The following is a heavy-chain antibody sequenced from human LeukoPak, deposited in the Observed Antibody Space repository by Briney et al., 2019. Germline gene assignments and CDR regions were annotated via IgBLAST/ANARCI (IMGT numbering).Heavy chain of an antibody. CDR2: INGSGGST. D-gene: IGHD5-12*01. CDR1: GFTFSSYA. J-gene: IGHJ4*02. Sequence: GGSLRLSCAASGFTFSSYAMSWVRQAPGKGLEWVSDINGSGGSTYYADSVKGRFTISRDNSKNTLYLQMNSLRAEDTAVYYCTPTGSGYYLGGYWGQGTLVTVSS. V-gene: IGHV3-23*01. CDR3: TPTGSGYYLGGY.